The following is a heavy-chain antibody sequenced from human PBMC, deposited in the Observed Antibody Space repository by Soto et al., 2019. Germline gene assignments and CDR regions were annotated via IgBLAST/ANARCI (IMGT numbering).Heavy chain of an antibody. CDR1: GGSISSDY. J-gene: IGHJ6*03. CDR2: IYYSGST. D-gene: IGHD2-2*02. Sequence: SETLSLTCTVSGGSISSDYWSWIRQPPGKGLEWIGYIYYSGSTNYNPSLKSRVTISVDTSKNQFSLKLSSVTAADTAVYYCAREPVAIRGYYYYMDVWGKGTTVTVSS. V-gene: IGHV4-59*01. CDR3: AREPVAIRGYYYYMDV.